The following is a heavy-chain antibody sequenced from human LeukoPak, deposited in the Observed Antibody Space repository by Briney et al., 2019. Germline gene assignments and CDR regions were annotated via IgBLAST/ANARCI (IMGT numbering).Heavy chain of an antibody. J-gene: IGHJ4*02. CDR1: GFTFSSYE. V-gene: IGHV3-48*03. Sequence: GGSLRLSCAASGFTFSSYEMNWVRQAPGRGLEWVSYINSGGTTIYYADSVKGRFTISRDNAKNSLYLQMNSLRAEDTAVYYCARGLTITSPLDYWGQGTLVTVSS. CDR2: INSGGTTI. CDR3: ARGLTITSPLDY. D-gene: IGHD3-16*01.